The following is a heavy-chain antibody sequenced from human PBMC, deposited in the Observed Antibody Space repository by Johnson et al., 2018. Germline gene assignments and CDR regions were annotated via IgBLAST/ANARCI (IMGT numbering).Heavy chain of an antibody. CDR1: GFTFSYYW. CDR3: ARGDYEAFTL. Sequence: EVQLVESGGALVQSGGSLRLSCAASGFTFSYYWMHWVRQAPGKGLVWVSRIHSDGGATNYADSVKGRVTISRDNARNTVDLQMNRLGFEDTAVYFCARGDYEAFTLWGQGTTVTVSS. J-gene: IGHJ3*01. D-gene: IGHD4-17*01. CDR2: IHSDGGAT. V-gene: IGHV3-74*02.